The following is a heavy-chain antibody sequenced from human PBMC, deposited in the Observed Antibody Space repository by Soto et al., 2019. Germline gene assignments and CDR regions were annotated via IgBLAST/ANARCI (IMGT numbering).Heavy chain of an antibody. D-gene: IGHD3-10*01. CDR2: ITGYGTGT. CDR1: GFSFNLYG. V-gene: IGHV3-23*01. J-gene: IGHJ5*02. Sequence: EVPLLESGGDLVQPGGSLRLSCAASGFSFNLYGMHWVRQAPGKGLEWVSAITGYGTGTFYADSVQGRFTISRDNSRTTLYLHMNSLRADDTAVYFCARGGVRGNNPLDLWGQGTLVTVSS. CDR3: ARGGVRGNNPLDL.